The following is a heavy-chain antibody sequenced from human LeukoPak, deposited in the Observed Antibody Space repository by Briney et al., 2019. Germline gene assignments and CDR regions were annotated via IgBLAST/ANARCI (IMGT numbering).Heavy chain of an antibody. J-gene: IGHJ4*02. CDR3: ARMRFGELPIDY. D-gene: IGHD3-10*01. CDR2: IYYSGST. CDR1: GGSISSSSYY. V-gene: IGHV4-39*07. Sequence: ASETLSLACTVSGGSISSSSYYWGWIRQPPGKGLEWIGSIYYSGSTYYNPSLKSRVTISVDTSKNQFSLKLSSVTAADTAVYYCARMRFGELPIDYWGQGTLVTVSS.